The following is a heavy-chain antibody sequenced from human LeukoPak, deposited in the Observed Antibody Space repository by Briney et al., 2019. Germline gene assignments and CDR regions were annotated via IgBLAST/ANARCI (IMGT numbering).Heavy chain of an antibody. CDR2: IYYSGST. D-gene: IGHD1-26*01. V-gene: IGHV4-39*01. CDR3: ARQGSGNYLSPVNY. J-gene: IGHJ4*02. Sequence: PSETLSLTCTVSGGSIGSGSYYWGWIRQPPGKGLEWIGTIYYSGSTYYNPSLKSRVTISVDTSKNQFSLKLSSVTAADTAVYYCARQGSGNYLSPVNYWGQGTLVTVSS. CDR1: GGSIGSGSYY.